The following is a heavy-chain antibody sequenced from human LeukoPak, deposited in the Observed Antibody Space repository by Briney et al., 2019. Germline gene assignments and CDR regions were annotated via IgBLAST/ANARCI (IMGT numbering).Heavy chain of an antibody. D-gene: IGHD3-10*01. CDR3: AKRGWFGEGPYGMDV. Sequence: GGSLRLSCAASGFTFSSYAMSWVRQAPGKGLEWVSAISGGGGSTYYADSVKGRFTISRDNSKNTLYLQMNSLRAEDTAVYYCAKRGWFGEGPYGMDVWGQGTTVTVSS. CDR2: ISGGGGST. CDR1: GFTFSSYA. V-gene: IGHV3-23*01. J-gene: IGHJ6*02.